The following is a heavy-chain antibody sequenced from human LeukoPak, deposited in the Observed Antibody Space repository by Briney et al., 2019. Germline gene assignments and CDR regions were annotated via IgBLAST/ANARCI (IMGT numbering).Heavy chain of an antibody. CDR3: ANYVSGSTFDY. V-gene: IGHV4-39*02. D-gene: IGHD3-10*01. Sequence: SETLSLTCTVSGVSISTSSYYWGWIRQPPGKGLEWIGSILYTGSTSYTPSLRSRLTISVDTSKNVSSLKLSSVTAADTAVYYCANYVSGSTFDYWGQGILVTVSS. J-gene: IGHJ4*02. CDR2: ILYTGST. CDR1: GVSISTSSYY.